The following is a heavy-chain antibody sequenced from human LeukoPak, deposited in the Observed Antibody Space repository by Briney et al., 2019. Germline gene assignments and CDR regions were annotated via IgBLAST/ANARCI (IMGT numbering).Heavy chain of an antibody. Sequence: SETLSLTCTVSGGSISSGSYFWSWIRQPAGKGLEWIGRIYTSGSTNYNPSLKSRVTISVDTSKNQFSLKVSSVTAADTAVYYCARGRYCSGGSCSGAFDYWGQGTLVTVSS. CDR1: GGSISSGSYF. CDR2: IYTSGST. J-gene: IGHJ4*02. D-gene: IGHD2-15*01. V-gene: IGHV4-61*02. CDR3: ARGRYCSGGSCSGAFDY.